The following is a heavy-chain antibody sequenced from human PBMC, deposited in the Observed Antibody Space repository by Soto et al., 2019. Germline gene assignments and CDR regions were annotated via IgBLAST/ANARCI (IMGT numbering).Heavy chain of an antibody. CDR3: ARDSGADYYDSSGYPEYFQH. V-gene: IGHV4-31*03. J-gene: IGHJ1*01. D-gene: IGHD3-22*01. Sequence: LSLTCTVSGGSISSGGYYWSWIRQHPGKGLEWIGYIYYSGSTYYNPSLKSRVTISVDTSKNQFSLKLSSVTAADTAVYYCARDSGADYYDSSGYPEYFQHWGQGTLVTVSS. CDR1: GGSISSGGYY. CDR2: IYYSGST.